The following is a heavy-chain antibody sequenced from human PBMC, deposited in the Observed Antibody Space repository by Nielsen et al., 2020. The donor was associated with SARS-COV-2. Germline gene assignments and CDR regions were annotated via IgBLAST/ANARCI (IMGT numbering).Heavy chain of an antibody. D-gene: IGHD4-23*01. CDR2: ISSSGSTI. CDR1: GFTFSDYY. Sequence: GGSLRLSCAASGFTFSDYYMSWIRQAPGKGLEWVSYISSSGSTIYYADSVKGRFTISRDNAKNSLYLQMNSLRAEDTAVYYCARESLRWLTYYFDYWGQGTLVTVSS. J-gene: IGHJ4*02. V-gene: IGHV3-11*04. CDR3: ARESLRWLTYYFDY.